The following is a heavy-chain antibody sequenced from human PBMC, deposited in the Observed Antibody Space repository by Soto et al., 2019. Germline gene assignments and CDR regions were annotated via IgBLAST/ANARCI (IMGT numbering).Heavy chain of an antibody. CDR1: GGTFSSYA. J-gene: IGHJ5*02. CDR3: ARDALFSIAAAVGSWFDP. CDR2: IIPIFGTA. V-gene: IGHV1-69*01. Sequence: QVQLVQSGAEVKKPGSSVKVSCKASGGTFSSYAISWVRQAPGPELEWMGGIIPIFGTANYAQKFRGRVTITADESTSTAYMGLSSLRSEDTAVYYCARDALFSIAAAVGSWFDPWGQGTLVTVSS. D-gene: IGHD6-13*01.